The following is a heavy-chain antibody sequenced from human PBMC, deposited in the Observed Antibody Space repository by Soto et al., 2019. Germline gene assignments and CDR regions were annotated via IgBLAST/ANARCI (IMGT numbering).Heavy chain of an antibody. V-gene: IGHV4-39*01. CDR2: IYFRGNT. CDR1: GDSINSDKYY. CDR3: ARLEGLATSSYYFDF. J-gene: IGHJ4*02. Sequence: QLQLQESGPGLVKPSETLSLTCSVSGDSINSDKYYWGWIRQPPGKGLEWIGSIYFRGNTYYNPSLQTRVTISLDKSKCQFSLKRNSVTAADSAVYFCARLEGLATSSYYFDFWGQGALVTVSS. D-gene: IGHD6-6*01.